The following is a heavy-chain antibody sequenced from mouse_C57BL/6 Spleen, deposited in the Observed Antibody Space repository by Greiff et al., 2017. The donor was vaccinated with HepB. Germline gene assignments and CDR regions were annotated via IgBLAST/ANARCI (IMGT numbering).Heavy chain of an antibody. V-gene: IGHV1-82*01. CDR3: ARRGGGSSLYYAMDY. CDR1: GYAFSSSW. Sequence: QVQLQQSGPELVKPGASVKISCKASGYAFSSSWMNWVKQRPGKGLEWIGRIYPGDGDTNYNGKVKGKATLTADKSSSTAYMQLRSLNSEDSAVYFCARRGGGSSLYYAMDYWGQGTSVTVSS. CDR2: IYPGDGDT. D-gene: IGHD1-1*01. J-gene: IGHJ4*01.